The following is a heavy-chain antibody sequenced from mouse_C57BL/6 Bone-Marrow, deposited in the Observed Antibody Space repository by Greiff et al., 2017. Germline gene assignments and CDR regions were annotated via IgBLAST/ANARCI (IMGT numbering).Heavy chain of an antibody. D-gene: IGHD2-3*01. CDR2: IYPGGGYT. J-gene: IGHJ4*01. CDR3: ARWLLGMDY. CDR1: GYTFTNYW. V-gene: IGHV1-63*01. Sequence: VMLVESGAELVRPGTSVKMSCKASGYTFTNYWIGWAKQRPGHGLEWIGDIYPGGGYTNYNEQFKGKATLTADKSSSTAYMQFSSLTSEDSAIYYCARWLLGMDYWGQGTSVTVSS.